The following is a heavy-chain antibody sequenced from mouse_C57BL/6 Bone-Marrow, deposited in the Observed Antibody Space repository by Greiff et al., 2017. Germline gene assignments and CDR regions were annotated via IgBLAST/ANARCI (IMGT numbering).Heavy chain of an antibody. Sequence: EVQLQQSGPELVKPGDSVKISCKASGYSFTGYFMNWVMQSHGKSLEWIGRINPYNGDTFYNQKFKGKATLTVDKSSSTAHMELRSLTSEDSAVYYCARRGYYPLYFYYWGQGTTLTVSS. V-gene: IGHV1-20*01. CDR1: GYSFTGYF. CDR2: INPYNGDT. D-gene: IGHD2-3*01. CDR3: ARRGYYPLYFYY. J-gene: IGHJ2*01.